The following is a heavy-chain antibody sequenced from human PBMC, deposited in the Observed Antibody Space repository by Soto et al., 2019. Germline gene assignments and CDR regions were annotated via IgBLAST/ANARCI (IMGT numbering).Heavy chain of an antibody. J-gene: IGHJ6*02. D-gene: IGHD3-10*01. CDR1: VYTFTSYA. Sequence: GASVKVSCKASVYTFTSYAMHWVRQAPGQGLEWMGWINAHNGNTNYAQKLQGRVIMTTDTSTSTAYMELRSLRSDDTAIYYCTREGSAPYYYYGMDAWGQGTTVTVSS. CDR2: INAHNGNT. CDR3: TREGSAPYYYYGMDA. V-gene: IGHV1-18*01.